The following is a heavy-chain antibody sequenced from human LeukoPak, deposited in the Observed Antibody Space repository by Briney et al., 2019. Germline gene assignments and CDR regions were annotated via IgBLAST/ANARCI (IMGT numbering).Heavy chain of an antibody. CDR2: ISAYNGNT. Sequence: ASVKVSCKASGYTFTSYGISWVRQAPGQGLEWMGWISAYNGNTNYAQKLQGRVTMTTDTSTSTAYMELRSLRSDDTAVYYCARGGDCGGDCHDAFDIWGQGTMVTVSS. CDR1: GYTFTSYG. V-gene: IGHV1-18*01. J-gene: IGHJ3*02. CDR3: ARGGDCGGDCHDAFDI. D-gene: IGHD2-21*02.